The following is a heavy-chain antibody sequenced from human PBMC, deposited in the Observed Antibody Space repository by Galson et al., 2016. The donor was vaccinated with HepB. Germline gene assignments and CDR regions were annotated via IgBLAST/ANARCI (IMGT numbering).Heavy chain of an antibody. CDR1: GYSFTSYW. D-gene: IGHD3-10*01. CDR3: ARRSSDAFDI. V-gene: IGHV5-51*01. Sequence: QSGAEVKKPGESLKISCEGSGYSFTSYWIGWVRQMPGKGLEWMGTIYPGDPDTRYSPSSQGQVTISADKSISAAYLQWNSLKASDTAIYYCARRSSDAFDIWGQGTMVTVSS. CDR2: IYPGDPDT. J-gene: IGHJ3*02.